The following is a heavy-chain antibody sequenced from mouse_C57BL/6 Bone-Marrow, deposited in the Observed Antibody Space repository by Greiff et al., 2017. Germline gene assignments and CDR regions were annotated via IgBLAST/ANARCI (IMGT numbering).Heavy chain of an antibody. D-gene: IGHD1-1*01. Sequence: QVQLQQPGAELVKPGASVKLSCKASGYTFTSYWMHWVKQRPGQGLEWIGMFHPNSGSTNYNEKFKSKATLTVDKSSSTAYMQLSSLTSEDSAVYYCASVTTEVARGAYYAMDYWGQGTSVTVAS. CDR2: FHPNSGST. J-gene: IGHJ4*01. CDR1: GYTFTSYW. CDR3: ASVTTEVARGAYYAMDY. V-gene: IGHV1-64*01.